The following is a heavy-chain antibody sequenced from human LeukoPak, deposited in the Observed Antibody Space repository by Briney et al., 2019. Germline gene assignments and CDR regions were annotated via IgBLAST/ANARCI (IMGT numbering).Heavy chain of an antibody. V-gene: IGHV3-66*01. Sequence: GGSLRLSCAASGFTFSDYYMSWIRQAPGKGLEWVSVIYSGGSTYYADSVKGRFTISRDNSKNTLYLQMNSLRAEDTAVYYCARGSRSSIDYWGQGTLVTVSS. CDR1: GFTFSDYY. CDR2: IYSGGST. J-gene: IGHJ4*02. CDR3: ARGSRSSIDY. D-gene: IGHD6-19*01.